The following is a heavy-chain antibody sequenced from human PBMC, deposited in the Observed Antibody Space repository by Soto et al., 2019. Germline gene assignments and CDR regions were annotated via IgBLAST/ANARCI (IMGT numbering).Heavy chain of an antibody. CDR1: GGSISSGDYY. CDR2: IYYSGST. J-gene: IGHJ5*02. V-gene: IGHV4-30-4*01. D-gene: IGHD2-21*02. Sequence: QVQLQESGPGLVKPSQTLSLTCTVSGGSISSGDYYWSWIRQPPGKGLEWIGYIYYSGSTYYNPSLQSRLTXSXAXXKNQSSLKLSSVTAADTAVYYCARAMGVTHNWFDPWGQGTLVTVSS. CDR3: ARAMGVTHNWFDP.